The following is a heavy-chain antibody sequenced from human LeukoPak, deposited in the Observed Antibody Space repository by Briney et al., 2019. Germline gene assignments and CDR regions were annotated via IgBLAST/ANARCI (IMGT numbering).Heavy chain of an antibody. CDR2: IWCDGSNK. CDR1: GFTFSSYG. D-gene: IGHD6-13*01. V-gene: IGHV3-33*01. Sequence: GRSLRLSCAASGFTFSSYGMHWVRQAPGKGLEWVAVIWCDGSNKYYADSVKGRFTISRDNSKNTLYLQMNSLRAEDTAVYYCARAGGSSWYRWFDPWGQGTLVTVSS. J-gene: IGHJ5*02. CDR3: ARAGGSSWYRWFDP.